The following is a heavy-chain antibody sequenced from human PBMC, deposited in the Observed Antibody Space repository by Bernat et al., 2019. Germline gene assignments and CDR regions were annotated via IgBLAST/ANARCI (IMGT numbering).Heavy chain of an antibody. CDR3: AREGVEAVTGKGPLGY. Sequence: EVQLVESGGGLIQPGGSLRVSCAASGVTVNSNYMSWVRQAQGKGLEWVSVIYSGGSTYYADSVKGRFTISRDNSKNTLYLQMNSLRAEDTAVYYCAREGVEAVTGKGPLGYWGQGTLVTVSS. CDR2: IYSGGST. J-gene: IGHJ4*02. CDR1: GVTVNSNY. V-gene: IGHV3-53*01. D-gene: IGHD6-19*01.